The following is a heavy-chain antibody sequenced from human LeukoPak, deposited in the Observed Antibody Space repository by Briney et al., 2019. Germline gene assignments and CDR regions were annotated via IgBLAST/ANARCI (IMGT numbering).Heavy chain of an antibody. J-gene: IGHJ4*02. CDR1: GFTFSSYA. CDR3: ARGGSMVRGVIDY. CDR2: ISSNGGST. D-gene: IGHD3-10*01. V-gene: IGHV3-64*01. Sequence: GSLRLSCAASGFTFSSYAMHWVRQALGKGLEYVSAISSNGGSTYYANSVKGRFTISRDNSKNTLYLQMGSLRAEDMAVYYCARGGSMVRGVIDYWGQGTLVTVSS.